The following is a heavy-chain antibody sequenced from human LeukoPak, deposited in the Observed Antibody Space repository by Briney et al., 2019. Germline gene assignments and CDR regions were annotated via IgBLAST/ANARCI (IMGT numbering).Heavy chain of an antibody. J-gene: IGHJ6*03. CDR3: ARAAVAGFTFYYYMDV. V-gene: IGHV5-51*01. D-gene: IGHD6-19*01. CDR2: IYPGDSDT. CDR1: GYSFTSYW. Sequence: GESLKISCKGSGYSFTSYWIGWVRQMPGKGLEWMGIIYPGDSDTRYSPPFQGQVTISADKSISTAYLQWSSLKASDTAMYYCARAAVAGFTFYYYMDVWGKGTTVTVSS.